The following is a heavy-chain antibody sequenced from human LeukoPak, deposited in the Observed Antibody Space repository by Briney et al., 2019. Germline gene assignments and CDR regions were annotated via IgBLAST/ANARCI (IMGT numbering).Heavy chain of an antibody. V-gene: IGHV3-23*01. CDR2: ISGSGGST. CDR3: AKGGDSSGWYGSY. J-gene: IGHJ4*02. D-gene: IGHD6-19*01. Sequence: GGSLRLSCAAPGFTFSSYAMSWVRQAPGKGLEWVSAISGSGGSTYYADSVKGRFTIPRDNSKNTLYLQMNSLRAEDTAVYYCAKGGDSSGWYGSYWGQGTLVTVSS. CDR1: GFTFSSYA.